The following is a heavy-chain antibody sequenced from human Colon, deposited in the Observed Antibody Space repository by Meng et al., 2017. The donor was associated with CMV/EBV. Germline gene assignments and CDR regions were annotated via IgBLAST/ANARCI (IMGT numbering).Heavy chain of an antibody. J-gene: IGHJ4*02. Sequence: GESLKISCAASGSSITNNYMSWVRQAPGKGLEWVSVISPGGTAYYADSVKGRFTISSDISSNTVHLQMDSLTAGDTAMYYCARNCGTYHLGPAYWGQGTLVTVSS. V-gene: IGHV3-53*01. CDR1: GSSITNNY. CDR2: ISPGGTA. CDR3: ARNCGTYHLGPAY. D-gene: IGHD1-26*01.